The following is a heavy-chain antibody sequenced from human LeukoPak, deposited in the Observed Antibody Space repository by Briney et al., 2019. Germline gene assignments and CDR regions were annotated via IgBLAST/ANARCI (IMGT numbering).Heavy chain of an antibody. J-gene: IGHJ4*02. CDR3: ARQGVATAIDY. CDR2: ISASGNT. CDR1: GGSISNYY. V-gene: IGHV4-4*07. Sequence: PSETLSLTCTVSGGSISNYYWSWIRQPAGKGLEWIGRISASGNTNYNPSLKSRVTMSVDTSMNLFALKLRSVTAADTAVYYCARQGVATAIDYWGQGTLVTVSS. D-gene: IGHD2-21*02.